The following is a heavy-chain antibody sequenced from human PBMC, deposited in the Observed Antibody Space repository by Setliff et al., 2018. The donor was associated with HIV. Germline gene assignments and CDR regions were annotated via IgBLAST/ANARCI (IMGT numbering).Heavy chain of an antibody. J-gene: IGHJ4*02. CDR2: IYTSGST. Sequence: TLSLTCTVSGGSISSYYWSWIRQPPGKGLEWIGRIYTSGSTNYNPSLKSRVTMSVDTSKNQFSMKLSSVTAADTAVYYCARVRVAGTELDYWGQGTLVTVSS. V-gene: IGHV4-4*07. CDR1: GGSISSYY. CDR3: ARVRVAGTELDY. D-gene: IGHD6-19*01.